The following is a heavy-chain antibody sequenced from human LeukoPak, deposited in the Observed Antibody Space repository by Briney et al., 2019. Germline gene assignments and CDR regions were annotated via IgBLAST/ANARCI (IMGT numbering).Heavy chain of an antibody. D-gene: IGHD1-26*01. CDR1: GGSISSSSYY. CDR2: IYYSGST. Sequence: PSETLSLTCTVSGGSISSSSYYWGWIRQPPGKGLEWTGSIYYSGSTYYNPSLKSRVTISVDTSKNQFSLKLSSVTAADTAVYYCARGWGFSGSPYYFDYWGQGTLATVSS. J-gene: IGHJ4*02. CDR3: ARGWGFSGSPYYFDY. V-gene: IGHV4-39*07.